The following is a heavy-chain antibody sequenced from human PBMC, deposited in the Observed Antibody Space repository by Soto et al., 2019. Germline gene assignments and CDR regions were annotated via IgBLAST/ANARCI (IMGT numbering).Heavy chain of an antibody. CDR1: GFTFSVYG. CDR2: IWYDGSNK. Sequence: GGYLSLSCAASGFTFSVYGLHWIRQAPGKGLEWVAVIWYDGSNKYYADSVKGRFTISRDNSKNTLYLQMNSLRAEDTAVYYCAMLDYYDIKTWGRGTLVTVSS. D-gene: IGHD3-22*01. V-gene: IGHV3-33*01. J-gene: IGHJ4*02. CDR3: AMLDYYDIKT.